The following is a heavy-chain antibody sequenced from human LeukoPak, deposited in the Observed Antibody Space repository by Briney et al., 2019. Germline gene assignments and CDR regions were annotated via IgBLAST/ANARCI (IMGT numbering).Heavy chain of an antibody. J-gene: IGHJ5*02. Sequence: GGSLRLSCAASGFTSSSYSISWVRPAPGRRLGWVSSIISISSYIYYTDSVKGRFSISTDKATNTHYLQMSSVRAEDTGVYYCARDPLITIFGVVNWFDPCGERALVT. CDR3: ARDPLITIFGVVNWFDP. CDR2: IISISSYI. CDR1: GFTSSSYS. V-gene: IGHV3-21*01. D-gene: IGHD3-3*01.